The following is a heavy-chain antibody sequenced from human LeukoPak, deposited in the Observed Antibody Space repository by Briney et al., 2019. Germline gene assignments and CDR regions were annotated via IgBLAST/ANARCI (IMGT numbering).Heavy chain of an antibody. D-gene: IGHD1-26*01. V-gene: IGHV4-38-2*02. CDR3: VTPRSWELSDMAV. J-gene: IGHJ6*03. Sequence: SETLSLTCTVSGSSISTDYYWAWIRQSPGTGLEWIGSVYHNGETYYNPSLKSRVIISVDTSRNDFSLRLTSVTAADTALYYCVTPRSWELSDMAVWGKGTTVIVSS. CDR1: GSSISTDYY. CDR2: VYHNGET.